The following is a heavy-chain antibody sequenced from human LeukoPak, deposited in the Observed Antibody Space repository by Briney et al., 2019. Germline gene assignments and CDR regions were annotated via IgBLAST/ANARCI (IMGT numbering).Heavy chain of an antibody. V-gene: IGHV4-61*05. CDR3: ASWDGAFDI. CDR1: GGSISSSSYY. CDR2: IYYSGST. Sequence: SETLSLTCTVSGGSISSSSYYWGWIRQPPGKGLEWIGYIYYSGSTNYNPSLKSRVTISVDTSKNQFSLKLSSVTAADTAVYYCASWDGAFDIWGQGTMVTVSS. D-gene: IGHD1-26*01. J-gene: IGHJ3*02.